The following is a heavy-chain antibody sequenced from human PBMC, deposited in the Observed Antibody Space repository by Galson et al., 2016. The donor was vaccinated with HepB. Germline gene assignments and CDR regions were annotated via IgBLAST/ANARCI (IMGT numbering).Heavy chain of an antibody. CDR1: GGSISSSSCC. V-gene: IGHV4-39*01. CDR3: VKTGCYPNWFGP. D-gene: IGHD4/OR15-4a*01. CDR2: LFYSGTS. J-gene: IGHJ5*02. Sequence: ETLSLTCTVSGGSISSSSCCWGWIRQSSGEGLQWIGTLFYSGTSFYNPSLQSRVTISVDTSKNQLSLQLNSVTAADTAVYYCVKTGCYPNWFGPWGQGTLVTVSS.